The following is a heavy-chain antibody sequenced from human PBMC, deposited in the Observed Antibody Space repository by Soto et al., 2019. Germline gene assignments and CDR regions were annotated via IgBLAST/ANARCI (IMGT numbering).Heavy chain of an antibody. CDR2: ISGSGGST. J-gene: IGHJ4*02. CDR3: AKGIAVAGTFDY. D-gene: IGHD6-19*01. Sequence: GGSLRLSCAASGITFSSYAMSWVRQAPGKGLEWVSAISGSGGSTYYADSVKGRFTISRDNSKNTLYLQMNSLRAEDTAVYYCAKGIAVAGTFDYWGQGTLVTVSS. V-gene: IGHV3-23*01. CDR1: GITFSSYA.